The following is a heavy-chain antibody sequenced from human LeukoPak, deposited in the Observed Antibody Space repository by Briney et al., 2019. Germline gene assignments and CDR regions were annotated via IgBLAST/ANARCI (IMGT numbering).Heavy chain of an antibody. J-gene: IGHJ4*02. V-gene: IGHV3-30*04. CDR1: GFTFSSYA. CDR2: ISYDGSNK. CDR3: ARVGCSSTSCYTFDY. Sequence: GGSLRLSCAASGFTFSSYAMHWVRQAPGKGLEWVAVISYDGSNKYYADSVKGRFTISRDNSKNTLYLQMNSLRAEDTAVYYCARVGCSSTSCYTFDYWSQGTLVTVSS. D-gene: IGHD2-2*02.